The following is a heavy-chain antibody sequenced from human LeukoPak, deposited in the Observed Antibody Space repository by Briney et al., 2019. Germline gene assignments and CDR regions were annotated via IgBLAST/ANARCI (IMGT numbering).Heavy chain of an antibody. Sequence: SETLSLTCTVSGGSISSYYWSWIRQPPGKGPEWIGYIYYSGSTNYNPSLKSRVTISVDTSKNQFSLKLSSVTAADTAVYYCARDSRNYYDSSGYSNWFDPWGQGTLVTVSS. V-gene: IGHV4-59*01. CDR2: IYYSGST. CDR1: GGSISSYY. CDR3: ARDSRNYYDSSGYSNWFDP. J-gene: IGHJ5*02. D-gene: IGHD3-22*01.